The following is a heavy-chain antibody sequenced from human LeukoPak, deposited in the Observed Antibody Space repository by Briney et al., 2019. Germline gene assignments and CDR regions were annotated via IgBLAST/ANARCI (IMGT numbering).Heavy chain of an antibody. CDR2: IYYSGST. Sequence: PSETLSLTCTVSGGSISSYYWSWIRQPPGKGLEWIGYIYYSGSTNYNPSLKSRVTISVDTSKNQFSLKLSSVTAADTAVYYCARDSGGSGRFDYWGQGTLVTVSS. J-gene: IGHJ4*02. D-gene: IGHD3-10*01. CDR3: ARDSGGSGRFDY. V-gene: IGHV4-59*12. CDR1: GGSISSYY.